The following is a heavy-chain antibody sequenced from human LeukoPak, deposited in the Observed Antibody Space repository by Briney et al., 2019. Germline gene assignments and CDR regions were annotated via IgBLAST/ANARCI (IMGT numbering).Heavy chain of an antibody. CDR1: GYTFTDYY. J-gene: IGHJ4*02. CDR3: ARGYRYGYWSY. Sequence: ATVKISCKVSGYTFTDYYMHWVQQAPGKGLEWMGLVDPEDGETIYAEKFQGRVTMTRDTSTSTVYMELSSLRSEDTAVYYCARGYRYGYWSYWGQGTLVTVSS. CDR2: VDPEDGET. V-gene: IGHV1-69-2*01. D-gene: IGHD5-24*01.